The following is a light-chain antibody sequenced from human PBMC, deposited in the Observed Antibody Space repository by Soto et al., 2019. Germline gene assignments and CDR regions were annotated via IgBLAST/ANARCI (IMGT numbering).Light chain of an antibody. Sequence: EIVMTQSPATLSVSPGERATLSCRASQSVSNYLAWHQQKPGQAPRLLIYGASTRATGIPARFSGSGSGTEFTLTISSLQSEDFAVYYCQQYNKWPLTFGPGTKVDIK. CDR3: QQYNKWPLT. J-gene: IGKJ3*01. CDR2: GAS. CDR1: QSVSNY. V-gene: IGKV3-15*01.